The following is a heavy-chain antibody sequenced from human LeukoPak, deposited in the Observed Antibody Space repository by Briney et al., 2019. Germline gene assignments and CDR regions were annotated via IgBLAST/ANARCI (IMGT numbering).Heavy chain of an antibody. Sequence: GGSLRLSCAASGFTFSSYSMNWVRQAPGKGLEWVSYISSSSSTIYYADSVKGRFTISRDNAKNSLYLQMNSLRDEDTAVYYCARDAVGYDFWSGYWIDYWGQGTLVTVSS. D-gene: IGHD3-3*01. CDR3: ARDAVGYDFWSGYWIDY. V-gene: IGHV3-48*02. CDR2: ISSSSSTI. J-gene: IGHJ4*02. CDR1: GFTFSSYS.